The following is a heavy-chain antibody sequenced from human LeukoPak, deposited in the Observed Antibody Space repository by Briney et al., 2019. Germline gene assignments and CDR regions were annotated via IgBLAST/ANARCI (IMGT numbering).Heavy chain of an antibody. CDR3: AKVESAGGLNY. D-gene: IGHD2-15*01. J-gene: IGHJ4*02. CDR1: GFTFSRYG. CDR2: VSGSGDRT. Sequence: PPGGSLRLSCAASGFTFSRYGMSWVRQAPGKGLEWVSAVSGSGDRTYYADSVKGRFTISRDNSKNTLYLQMSSLRAEDTAVYYCAKVESAGGLNYWGQGTLVTVSS. V-gene: IGHV3-23*01.